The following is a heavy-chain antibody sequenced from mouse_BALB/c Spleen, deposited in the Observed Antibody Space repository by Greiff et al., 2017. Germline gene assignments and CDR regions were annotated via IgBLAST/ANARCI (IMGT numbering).Heavy chain of an antibody. CDR1: GYSFTSYY. CDR2: IDPFNGGT. D-gene: IGHD2-2*01. J-gene: IGHJ2*01. CDR3: ARDYGYDGYFDY. V-gene: IGHV1S135*01. Sequence: VQLQQSGPELMKPGASVKISCKASGYSFTSYYMHWVKQSHGKSLEWIGYIDPFNGGTSYNQKFKGKATLTVDKSSSTAYMHLSSLTSEDSAVYYCARDYGYDGYFDYWGQGTTLTVSS.